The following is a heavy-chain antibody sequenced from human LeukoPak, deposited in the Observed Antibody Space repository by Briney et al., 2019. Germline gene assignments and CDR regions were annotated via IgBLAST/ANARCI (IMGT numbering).Heavy chain of an antibody. CDR2: IYYSGST. Sequence: SETLSLTCTVSGGSISSHYWSWIRQPPGKGLEWIGYIYYSGSTNYNPSLKSRVTISVDTSKNRFSLKLSSVTAADTAVYYCARGAGYYYDSSGLLDYWGQGTLVTVSS. J-gene: IGHJ4*02. D-gene: IGHD3-22*01. CDR1: GGSISSHY. CDR3: ARGAGYYYDSSGLLDY. V-gene: IGHV4-59*11.